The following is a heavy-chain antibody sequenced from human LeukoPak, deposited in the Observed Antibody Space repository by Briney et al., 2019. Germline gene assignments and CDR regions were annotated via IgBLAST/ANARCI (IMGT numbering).Heavy chain of an antibody. J-gene: IGHJ6*03. V-gene: IGHV4-30-4*08. CDR2: IYYSGST. D-gene: IGHD2-2*01. CDR1: GGSISSGDYY. Sequence: SETLSLTCTVSGGSISSGDYYWSWIRQPPGKGLEWIGYIYYSGSTYYNPSLKSRVTISVDTSKNQFSLKLSSVTAADTAVYDCAREAIVVVPAAHYYMDVWGKGTTVTVSS. CDR3: AREAIVVVPAAHYYMDV.